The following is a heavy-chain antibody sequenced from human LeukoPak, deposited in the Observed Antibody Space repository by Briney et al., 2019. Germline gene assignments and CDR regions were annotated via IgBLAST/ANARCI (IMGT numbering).Heavy chain of an antibody. CDR3: ARALSSWYAGGGNWFDP. D-gene: IGHD6-13*01. V-gene: IGHV1-18*01. J-gene: IGHJ5*02. CDR1: GYTFTSYG. CDR2: ISAYNGNT. Sequence: ASVKVSCKASGYTFTSYGISWVRQAPGQGLEWMGWISAYNGNTNYAQKLQGRVTMTTDTSTSTAYMELRSLRSDDTAVYYCARALSSWYAGGGNWFDPWGQGTLVTVSS.